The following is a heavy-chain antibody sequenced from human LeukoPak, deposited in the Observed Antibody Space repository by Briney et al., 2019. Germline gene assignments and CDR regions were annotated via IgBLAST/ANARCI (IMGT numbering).Heavy chain of an antibody. Sequence: GGSLRLSCAASGFTFSSYAMSWVRQAPGKGLEWVSAISGSGGSTYYADSVKGRFTISRDNAKNSLYLQMNSLRAEDTAVYYCAGPRYSSSWYGYFQHWGQGTLVTVSS. J-gene: IGHJ1*01. D-gene: IGHD6-13*01. CDR1: GFTFSSYA. CDR2: ISGSGGST. V-gene: IGHV3-23*01. CDR3: AGPRYSSSWYGYFQH.